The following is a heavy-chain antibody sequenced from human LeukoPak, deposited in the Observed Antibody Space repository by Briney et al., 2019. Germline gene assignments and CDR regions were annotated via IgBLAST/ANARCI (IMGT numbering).Heavy chain of an antibody. D-gene: IGHD3-22*01. CDR2: IDGSSSNM. CDR1: GFFFSDYY. V-gene: IGHV3-11*01. Sequence: GRSLRLSCAASGFFFSDYYMSWMRQAPGKGLEWVSYIDGSSSNMYYADSVKGRFTISRDNAKNSLYLQMNSLRGEDTAVYYCVRAYTRGYSDDFDYWGQGTLVTVSS. J-gene: IGHJ4*02. CDR3: VRAYTRGYSDDFDY.